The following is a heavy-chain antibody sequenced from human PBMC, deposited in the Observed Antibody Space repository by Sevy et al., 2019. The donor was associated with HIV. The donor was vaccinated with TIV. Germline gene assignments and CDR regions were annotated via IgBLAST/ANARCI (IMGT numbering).Heavy chain of an antibody. CDR1: GFTFSSYW. Sequence: GGSLRLSCAASGFTFSSYWMSWVRQAPGKGLEWVANIKQDGSEKYNVDSVKGRFTISRDNAKNSLYLQMNSLRAEDTAVYYCARDPAFGVSGSYLLGDYYDYYGMDVRGQGTTVTVSS. V-gene: IGHV3-7*01. CDR3: ARDPAFGVSGSYLLGDYYDYYGMDV. J-gene: IGHJ6*02. D-gene: IGHD1-26*01. CDR2: IKQDGSEK.